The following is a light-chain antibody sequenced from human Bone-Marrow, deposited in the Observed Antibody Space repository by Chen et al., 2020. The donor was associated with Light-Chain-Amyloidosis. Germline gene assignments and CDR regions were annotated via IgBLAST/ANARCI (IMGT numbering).Light chain of an antibody. J-gene: IGLJ3*02. CDR3: QVWESGGNHFWV. Sequence: SYLLTQPPSVSVAPGQTAMIACTGDNIGSKSVHWYQQKPGQAPFLVLYDDNARPSGIPERFSGSNSGHTATLTISRVEVGDEASYYCQVWESGGNHFWVFGGGTKLTV. CDR1: NIGSKS. V-gene: IGLV3-21*02. CDR2: DDN.